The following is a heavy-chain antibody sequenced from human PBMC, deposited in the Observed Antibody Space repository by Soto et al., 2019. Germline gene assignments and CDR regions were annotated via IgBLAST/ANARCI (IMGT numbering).Heavy chain of an antibody. CDR2: ISAGGGSP. CDR3: AKDGGFYDFVTGYYLTGHYFDY. CDR1: GFIFNNYA. J-gene: IGHJ4*02. Sequence: PGGSLRLSCAASGFIFNNYAMSWVRQAPGKGLEWVSFISAGGGSPNYADSVKGRFTISRDNSKNMVYLQMNSLRAEDTAVYYCAKDGGFYDFVTGYYLTGHYFDYWGQGTPVTVS. V-gene: IGHV3-23*01. D-gene: IGHD3-9*01.